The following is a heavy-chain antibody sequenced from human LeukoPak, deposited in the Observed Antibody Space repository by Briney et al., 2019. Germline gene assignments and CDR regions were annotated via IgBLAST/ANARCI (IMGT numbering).Heavy chain of an antibody. V-gene: IGHV4-39*07. CDR3: ARGYYYDSSGTSDY. D-gene: IGHD3-22*01. J-gene: IGHJ4*02. CDR1: GGSISSSSYY. CDR2: IYYSGST. Sequence: PETLSLTCTVSGGSISSSSYYWGWIRQPPGKGLEWIGSIYYSGSTYYNPSLKSRVTISVDTSKNQFSLKLSSVTAADTAVYYCARGYYYDSSGTSDYWGQGTLVTVSS.